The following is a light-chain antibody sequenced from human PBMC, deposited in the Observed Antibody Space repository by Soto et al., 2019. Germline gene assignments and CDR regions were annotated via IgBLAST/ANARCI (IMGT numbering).Light chain of an antibody. CDR1: SSNIGAGYD. CDR2: VNS. CDR3: QSYDNSLSGYV. V-gene: IGLV1-40*01. Sequence: QSVLTQPPSVSGAPGQRVTISCTGSSSNIGAGYDVHWYQQLPGTAPKLLIYVNSNRPSXVPDRXSGSKSGTSASLAITGLQAEDEADYYCQSYDNSLSGYVFGTGTKVTVL. J-gene: IGLJ1*01.